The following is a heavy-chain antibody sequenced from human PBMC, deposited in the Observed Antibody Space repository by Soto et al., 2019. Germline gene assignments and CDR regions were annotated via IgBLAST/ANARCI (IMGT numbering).Heavy chain of an antibody. D-gene: IGHD2-2*01. J-gene: IGHJ4*02. CDR2: ITPILGIA. V-gene: IGHV1-69*02. Sequence: QVQLVQSGAEVKKPGSSVKVSCKASGGTFSSYTISWVRQAPGQGLEWMGRITPILGIANYAQKFQGRVTITADKSTSTAYMELSSLRSEDTAVYYCAGYCSSTSCYGYWGQGTLVTVSS. CDR3: AGYCSSTSCYGY. CDR1: GGTFSSYT.